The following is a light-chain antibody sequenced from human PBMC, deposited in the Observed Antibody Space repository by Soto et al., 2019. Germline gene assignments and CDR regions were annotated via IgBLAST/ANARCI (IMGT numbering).Light chain of an antibody. CDR1: QDIMKY. CDR3: QHYNSYSEA. J-gene: IGKJ1*01. V-gene: IGKV1-5*03. CDR2: KAS. Sequence: DIQMTQSPSSLSASVGDRVTITCQASQDIMKYLNWYQQKPGKAPKLLIYKASTLKSGVPSRFSGSGSGTEFTLTISSLQPDDFATYYCQHYNSYSEAFGQGTKVDIK.